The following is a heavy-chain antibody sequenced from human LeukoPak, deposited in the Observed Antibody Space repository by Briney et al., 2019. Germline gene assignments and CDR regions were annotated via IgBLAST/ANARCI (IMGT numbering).Heavy chain of an antibody. CDR3: AREGCSSTSCYTGYYYYMDV. Sequence: GGSLRLSCAASGFTFSSYAMSWVRQAPGKGLEWVSGINWNGGSTGYADSVKGRFTISRDNAKNSLYLQMNSLRAEDTALYHRAREGCSSTSCYTGYYYYMDVWGKGTTVTVSS. CDR2: INWNGGST. V-gene: IGHV3-20*01. D-gene: IGHD2-2*02. CDR1: GFTFSSYA. J-gene: IGHJ6*03.